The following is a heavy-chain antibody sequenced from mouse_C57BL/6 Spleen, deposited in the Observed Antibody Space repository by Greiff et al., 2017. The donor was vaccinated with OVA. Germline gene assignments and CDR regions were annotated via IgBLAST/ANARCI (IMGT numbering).Heavy chain of an antibody. V-gene: IGHV1-42*01. J-gene: IGHJ2*01. D-gene: IGHD1-1*01. Sequence: VHVKQSGPELVKPGASVKISCKASGYSFTGYYMNWVKQSPEKSLEWIGEINPSTGGTTYNQKFKAKATLTVDKSSSTAYMQLKSLTSEDSAVYYCARGHYYGSSPFDYWGQGTTLTVSS. CDR2: INPSTGGT. CDR3: ARGHYYGSSPFDY. CDR1: GYSFTGYY.